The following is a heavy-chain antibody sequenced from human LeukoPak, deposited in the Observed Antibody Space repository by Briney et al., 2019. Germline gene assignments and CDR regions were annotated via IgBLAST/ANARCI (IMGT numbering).Heavy chain of an antibody. CDR2: IYYSGST. V-gene: IGHV4-39*07. CDR1: GFTFSSYW. D-gene: IGHD1-26*01. CDR3: ARESRRRVPPSDIENYFDY. Sequence: GSLRLSCAASGFTFSSYWMHWVRQPPGKGLEWIGSIYYSGSTYYNPSLKSRVTISVDTSKNQFSLKLSSVTAADTAFYYCARESRRRVPPSDIENYFDYWGQGTLVTVSS. J-gene: IGHJ4*02.